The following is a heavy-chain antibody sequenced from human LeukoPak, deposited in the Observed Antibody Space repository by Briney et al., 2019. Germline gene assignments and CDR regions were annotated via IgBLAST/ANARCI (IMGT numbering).Heavy chain of an antibody. CDR1: GYTLTAYY. D-gene: IGHD3-22*01. CDR3: ARDYGLHSSGYGPFDL. Sequence: ASVKVSCKASGYTLTAYYLHWVRQAPGQGLEWMGWTNPSNGGTNYLEKFQGRVTMTRDTSTNTAYMELSSLRSDDTAVYYCARDYGLHSSGYGPFDLWGRGALVTVSS. J-gene: IGHJ2*01. CDR2: TNPSNGGT. V-gene: IGHV1-2*02.